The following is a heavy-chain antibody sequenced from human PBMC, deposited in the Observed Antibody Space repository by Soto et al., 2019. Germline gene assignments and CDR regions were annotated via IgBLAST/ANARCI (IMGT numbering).Heavy chain of an antibody. Sequence: AASVKVSCKASGYTFTSYGISWVRQAPGQGLEWMGWISAYNGNTNYAQKLQGRVTMTTDTSTSTTYMELRSLRSDDTAVYYCAGDRSSSCYTYYGMDVWGHGTTVTVSS. CDR3: AGDRSSSCYTYYGMDV. J-gene: IGHJ6*02. CDR2: ISAYNGNT. CDR1: GYTFTSYG. V-gene: IGHV1-18*04. D-gene: IGHD6-13*01.